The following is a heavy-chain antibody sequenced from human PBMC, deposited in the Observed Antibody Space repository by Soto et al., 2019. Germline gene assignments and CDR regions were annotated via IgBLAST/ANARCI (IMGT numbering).Heavy chain of an antibody. Sequence: GESLKISCMGSGYSFTNYWIGWVRQMTGKGLEWMGFIYPGDSDTIYSPSFQGQVTISADKSITTAYLQWSSLKASDSALYYCVRRGKYSTSSRLISWFGPWSQGTLRTVSS. V-gene: IGHV5-51*01. CDR3: VRRGKYSTSSRLISWFGP. CDR1: GYSFTNYW. CDR2: IYPGDSDT. D-gene: IGHD6-6*01. J-gene: IGHJ5*02.